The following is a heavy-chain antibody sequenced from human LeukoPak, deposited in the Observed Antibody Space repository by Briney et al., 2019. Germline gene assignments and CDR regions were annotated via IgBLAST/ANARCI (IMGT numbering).Heavy chain of an antibody. J-gene: IGHJ3*02. D-gene: IGHD3-22*01. CDR1: GGTFSSYA. CDR3: ARGSYYYDSSGDAFDI. CDR2: IIPIFGTA. V-gene: IGHV1-69*13. Sequence: ASVKVSCKASGGTFSSYAISWVRQAPGQGLEWMGGIIPIFGTANYAQKFQGRVTITVDESTSTAYMELSSLRSEDTAVYYCARGSYYYDSSGDAFDIWGQGTMVTVSS.